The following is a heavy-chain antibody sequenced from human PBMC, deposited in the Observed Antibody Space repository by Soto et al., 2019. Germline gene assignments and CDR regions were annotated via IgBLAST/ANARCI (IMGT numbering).Heavy chain of an antibody. J-gene: IGHJ6*02. CDR3: AREAPMDV. CDR1: GFTFSSKY. V-gene: IGHV3-53*01. CDR2: IWSAGLI. Sequence: GSLRLSCAASGFTFSSKYMSWVRQAPGKGLEWVSVIWSAGLIYYADSVRGRFTISRDISKNILYLEMTGLTADDTAVYYCAREAPMDVWGQGTTVTVSS.